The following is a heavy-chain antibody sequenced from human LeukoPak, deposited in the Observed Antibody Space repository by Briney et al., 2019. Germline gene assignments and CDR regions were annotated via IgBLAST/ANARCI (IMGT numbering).Heavy chain of an antibody. Sequence: GGSLRLSCAASGFTFSSYGMNWVRQAPEKGLEWVSSISSSSSYIYYADSVKGRFTISRDNAKNSLYLQMNSLRAEDTAVYYCARSPEIYFMDVWGKGTTATISS. V-gene: IGHV3-21*01. D-gene: IGHD5-24*01. CDR3: ARSPEIYFMDV. CDR1: GFTFSSYG. J-gene: IGHJ6*03. CDR2: ISSSSSYI.